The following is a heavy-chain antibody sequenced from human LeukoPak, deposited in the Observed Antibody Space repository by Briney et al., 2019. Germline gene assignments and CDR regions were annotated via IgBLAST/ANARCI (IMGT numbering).Heavy chain of an antibody. V-gene: IGHV3-30*14. Sequence: PGRSLRLSCAASGFTFFTYSMHWVRQAPGKGLEWVAVISYDGSHKCYADSVKGRFTISRDNSKNTLYLQMNSLRPEDTAVCYCARGVTEHTGVAQFDHWGQGTLVTVSS. J-gene: IGHJ4*02. CDR1: GFTFFTYS. CDR2: ISYDGSHK. CDR3: ARGVTEHTGVAQFDH. D-gene: IGHD5-18*01.